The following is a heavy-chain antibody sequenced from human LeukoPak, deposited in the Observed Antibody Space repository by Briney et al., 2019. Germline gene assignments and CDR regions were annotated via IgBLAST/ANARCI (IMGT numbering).Heavy chain of an antibody. CDR2: ILNDGSSK. V-gene: IGHV3-30*03. CDR1: GFAFSSYG. Sequence: GGSLRLSCVASGFAFSSYGMHWVRQAPGKGLEWVAVILNDGSSKYYVDSVKGRFTISRDNSKNTLYLQMNSLRAEDTAVYYCRGYYCDSSGFYRDYWGQGTLVTVSS. J-gene: IGHJ4*02. D-gene: IGHD3-22*01. CDR3: RGYYCDSSGFYRDY.